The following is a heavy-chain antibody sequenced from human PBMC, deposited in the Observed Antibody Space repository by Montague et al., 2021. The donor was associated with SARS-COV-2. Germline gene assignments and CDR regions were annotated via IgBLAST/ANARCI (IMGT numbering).Heavy chain of an antibody. Sequence: SETLSLTCTVSGGSISSSSYYWGWIRQPPGKRLEWIGSIYYSGSIYYNPSLKSRVTISVDTSKNQFSLKLISVTAADTAVYYCARLRWDITMVRGIYYYYGMDVWGRGTTVTVSS. CDR1: GGSISSSSYY. V-gene: IGHV4-39*01. CDR2: IYYSGSI. CDR3: ARLRWDITMVRGIYYYYGMDV. J-gene: IGHJ6*02. D-gene: IGHD3-10*01.